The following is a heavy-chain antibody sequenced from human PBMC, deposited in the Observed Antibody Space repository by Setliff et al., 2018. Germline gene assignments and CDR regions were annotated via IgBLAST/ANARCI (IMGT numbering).Heavy chain of an antibody. D-gene: IGHD3-3*01. J-gene: IGHJ4*02. V-gene: IGHV4-39*07. Sequence: PSETLSLTCTVSGGSINSGSYFWAWIRQPPGKGLEWIGNVYYTGITYYNPSHKSRVTISADTSKNQFSLKLTSVTAADTAVYFCARNPFKLPELAIYGYFDYWGQGTLVTVSS. CDR3: ARNPFKLPELAIYGYFDY. CDR2: VYYTGIT. CDR1: GGSINSGSYF.